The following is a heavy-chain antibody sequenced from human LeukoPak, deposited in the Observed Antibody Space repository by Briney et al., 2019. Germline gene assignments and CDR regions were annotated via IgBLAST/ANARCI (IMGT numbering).Heavy chain of an antibody. V-gene: IGHV4-59*01. J-gene: IGHJ5*02. CDR3: ARDNSVRDEAWWFNP. D-gene: IGHD5-24*01. CDR2: IYYSGST. Sequence: SETLSLTRTVSGGSISSYYWSWIRQPPGKGLEWIGYIYYSGSTGYNPSLKSRVTILVDTSKDQFSLNLSSVTAADTAVYYCARDNSVRDEAWWFNPWGQGTLVTVSS. CDR1: GGSISSYY.